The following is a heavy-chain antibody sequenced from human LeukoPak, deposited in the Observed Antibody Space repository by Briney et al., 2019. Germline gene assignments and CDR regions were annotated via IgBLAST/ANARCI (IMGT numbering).Heavy chain of an antibody. V-gene: IGHV3-30*18. CDR3: AKGPLRGTAAAIDY. J-gene: IGHJ4*02. D-gene: IGHD2-2*01. CDR1: GFTFNNYG. Sequence: GKSLRLSCAASGFTFNNYGMHWVRQAPGKGLEWVAVISYDGRNKHYPDSVKGRFTISRDISTDTLWLQMDSLRTEDTAVYYCAKGPLRGTAAAIDYWGRGTLVTVSS. CDR2: ISYDGRNK.